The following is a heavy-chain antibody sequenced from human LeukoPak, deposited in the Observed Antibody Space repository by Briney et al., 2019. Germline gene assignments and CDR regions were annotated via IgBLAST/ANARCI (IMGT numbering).Heavy chain of an antibody. J-gene: IGHJ4*02. CDR3: ATSSGAPGNM. D-gene: IGHD2-8*02. Sequence: PGGSLRLSCAVSGVYWMSWVRQAPGKGLEWVANINQDGSVIYYVDSVKGRFTISRVNAKNSLYLQMNSLRAEDTGVYYCATSSGAPGNMWGQGTLVTVSS. CDR2: INQDGSVI. V-gene: IGHV3-7*01. CDR1: GVYW.